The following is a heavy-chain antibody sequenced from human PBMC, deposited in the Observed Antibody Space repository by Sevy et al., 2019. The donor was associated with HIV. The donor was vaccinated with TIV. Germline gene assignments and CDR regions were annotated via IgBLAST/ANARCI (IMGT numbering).Heavy chain of an antibody. J-gene: IGHJ6*02. CDR2: VYYFGNS. CDR1: GGSITSSGHY. CDR3: ARVAGGENYDYGIDV. D-gene: IGHD2-21*01. V-gene: IGHV4-39*01. Sequence: SETLSLTCTVSGGSITSSGHYWGWIRQSPGKGLEWIGAVYYFGNSYANPSLTSRVTISADTSKNLFSLSLTSLTAADTAIYYCARVAGGENYDYGIDVWGLGTSVTVSS.